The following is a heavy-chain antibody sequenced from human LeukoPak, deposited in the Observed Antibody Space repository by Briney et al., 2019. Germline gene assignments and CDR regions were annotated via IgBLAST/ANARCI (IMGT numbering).Heavy chain of an antibody. CDR2: INPNSGGT. V-gene: IGHV1-2*04. Sequence: ASVKVSCKASGYTFTVYYIHWVRQAPGQGLEWMGWINPNSGGTNSAQKFQGWVTMTRDTSISTAYMELSRLRSDDTAVYYCARAPLFDYWGQGTLVTVSS. CDR1: GYTFTVYY. J-gene: IGHJ4*02. CDR3: ARAPLFDY.